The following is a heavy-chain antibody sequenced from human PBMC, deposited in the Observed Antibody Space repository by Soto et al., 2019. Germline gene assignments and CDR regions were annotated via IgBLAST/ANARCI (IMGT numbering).Heavy chain of an antibody. J-gene: IGHJ5*02. Sequence: QLLQSGGGLVQPGGSLTLSCAASGFTFGPTDMSWVRQAPGEGLEGVSTIDGSGGITYSADAVKARFTISRDNSRNTVYLQMNSLRGDDTALYYCVKNSGWFNTWGQGALVTVSS. CDR2: IDGSGGIT. CDR3: VKNSGWFNT. V-gene: IGHV3-23*01. CDR1: GFTFGPTD. D-gene: IGHD3-10*01.